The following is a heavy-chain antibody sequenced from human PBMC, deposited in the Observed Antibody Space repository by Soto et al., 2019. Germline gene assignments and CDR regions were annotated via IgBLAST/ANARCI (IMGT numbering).Heavy chain of an antibody. V-gene: IGHV3-23*01. J-gene: IGHJ4*02. CDR2: ISGSGGST. D-gene: IGHD1-1*01. Sequence: HPGGSLRLSCAASGFTFSSYAMSWVRQAPGKGLEWVSAISGSGGSTYYADSVKGRFTISRDNSKNTLYLQMNSPRAEDTAVYYCAKDPTDFPIVLGRYWGQGTLVTVSS. CDR3: AKDPTDFPIVLGRY. CDR1: GFTFSSYA.